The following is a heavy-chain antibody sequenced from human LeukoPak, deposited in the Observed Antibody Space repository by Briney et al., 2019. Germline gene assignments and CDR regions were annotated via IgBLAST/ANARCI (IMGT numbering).Heavy chain of an antibody. CDR1: GGSFSGYY. V-gene: IGHV4-34*01. CDR2: INHSGST. CDR3: ARGPIAFDY. J-gene: IGHJ4*02. Sequence: SETLSLTCAVYGGSFSGYYWSWIRQPPGKGLEWIGEINHSGSTNYNPSLKSRVTISVDTSKNQFSLKLSSVTAADTAVYYCARGPIAFDYWGQGTLVTVSS.